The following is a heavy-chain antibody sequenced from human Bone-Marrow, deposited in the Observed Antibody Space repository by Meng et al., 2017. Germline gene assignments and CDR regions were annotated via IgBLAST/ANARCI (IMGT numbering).Heavy chain of an antibody. CDR1: GDSISRSNW. Sequence: QVELQESGPGLVKPSGTLSLTCAVSGDSISRSNWWSWVRQPPGKGLEWIGEIYHSGNTNYNASLKSRVTLSIDKSKNQFSLKLSSVTAADTAVYYCARAPISHLDGTLRAFDYWGQGTLVTVSS. V-gene: IGHV4-4*02. CDR2: IYHSGNT. CDR3: ARAPISHLDGTLRAFDY. J-gene: IGHJ4*02.